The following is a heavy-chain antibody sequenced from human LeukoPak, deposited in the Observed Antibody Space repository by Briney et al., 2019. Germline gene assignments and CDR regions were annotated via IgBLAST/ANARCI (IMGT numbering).Heavy chain of an antibody. CDR1: GFTFSRYA. D-gene: IGHD3-10*01. CDR3: VKDGSGSYYTYYFDY. Sequence: GGSLRLSCSASGFTFSRYAMHWVRPAPGKGLEYVSAISSNGGSTYYADSVKGRFTISRDNSKNTLYLQMSSLRAEDTAVYYCVKDGSGSYYTYYFDYWGQGTLVTVSS. V-gene: IGHV3-64D*06. J-gene: IGHJ4*02. CDR2: ISSNGGST.